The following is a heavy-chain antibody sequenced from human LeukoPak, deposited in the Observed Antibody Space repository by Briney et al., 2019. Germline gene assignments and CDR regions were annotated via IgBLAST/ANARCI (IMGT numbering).Heavy chain of an antibody. J-gene: IGHJ6*02. CDR1: GGSISGSNA. D-gene: IGHD1-14*01. Sequence: SETLSHSPADSGGSISGSNAWSWVRQPPGKGLEWIGENYHSGSTNYNPSLKSRVTISVDNSKNQFFMKLSSVTAADTAVYYCARLPSEGWRRSTYCCDVWGQGTMVTVSS. CDR2: NYHSGST. V-gene: IGHV4-4*02. CDR3: ARLPSEGWRRSTYCCDV.